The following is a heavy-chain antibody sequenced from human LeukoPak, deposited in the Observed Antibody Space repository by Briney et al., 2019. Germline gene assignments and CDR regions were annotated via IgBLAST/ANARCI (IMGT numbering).Heavy chain of an antibody. J-gene: IGHJ5*02. Sequence: ASVKVSCKVSGSTLTELSMHWVRQAPGEGLEWMGGFDPEDGEPIYAQKFQGRVTMTEDTSTDTVHMELSSLRSEDTAVYYCATDFLGFDPWGQGTLVTVSS. CDR2: FDPEDGEP. D-gene: IGHD2/OR15-2a*01. CDR3: ATDFLGFDP. V-gene: IGHV1-24*01. CDR1: GSTLTELS.